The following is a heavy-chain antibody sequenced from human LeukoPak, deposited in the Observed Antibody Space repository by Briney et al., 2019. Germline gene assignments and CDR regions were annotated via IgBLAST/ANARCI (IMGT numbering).Heavy chain of an antibody. CDR3: ARHSTMVRGVMVAFDI. CDR2: IYTSGST. D-gene: IGHD3-10*01. Sequence: SEALSLTCTVSGGSISSYYWSWIRQPAGKGLEWIGRIYTSGSTNYNPSLKSRVTMSVDTSKNQFSLKLSSVTAADTAVYYCARHSTMVRGVMVAFDIWGQGTMVTVSS. V-gene: IGHV4-4*07. CDR1: GGSISSYY. J-gene: IGHJ3*02.